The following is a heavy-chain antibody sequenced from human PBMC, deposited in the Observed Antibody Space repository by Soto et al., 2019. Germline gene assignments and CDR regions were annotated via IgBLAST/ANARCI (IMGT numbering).Heavy chain of an antibody. CDR3: ATYTAGTTIRQFDY. Sequence: ASVKVSCKVSGYTLTELSMHWVRQAPGKGLEWMGGFDPEDGETIYAQKFQGRVTMTEDTSTDTAYMELSSLRSEDTAVYYCATYTAGTTIRQFDYWGQGTLVTVSS. CDR2: FDPEDGET. D-gene: IGHD1-1*01. J-gene: IGHJ4*02. CDR1: GYTLTELS. V-gene: IGHV1-24*01.